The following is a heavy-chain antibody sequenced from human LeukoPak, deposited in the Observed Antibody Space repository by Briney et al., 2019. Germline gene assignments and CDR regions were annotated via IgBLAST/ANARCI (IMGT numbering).Heavy chain of an antibody. CDR3: ARDRVGGDLTGVSLY. D-gene: IGHD4-17*01. CDR1: GYPFDNFG. V-gene: IGHV1-18*01. CDR2: ISAYNGNT. J-gene: IGHJ4*01. Sequence: GAAVKVSCKASGYPFDNFGLTWVRQAPGQGLEWMGWISAYNGNTHYAQKVRGRLTLTTETSTSTAYLELRSLKSDDTAVYYCARDRVGGDLTGVSLYWGQGTLVTVSS.